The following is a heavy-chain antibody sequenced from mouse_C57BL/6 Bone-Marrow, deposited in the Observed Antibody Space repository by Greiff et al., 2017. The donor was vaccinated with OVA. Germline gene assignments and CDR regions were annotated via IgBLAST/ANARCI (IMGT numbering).Heavy chain of an antibody. Sequence: VQLQQPGAELVKPGASAKLSCKASGYTFTSYWMHWVKQRPGQGLEWIGMIHPNSGSTNYNEKFKSKATLTVDKSSSTAYMQLSSLTSEDSAVYYCARRYYGSSYDYAMDYWGQGTSVTVSS. CDR2: IHPNSGST. CDR1: GYTFTSYW. J-gene: IGHJ4*01. V-gene: IGHV1-64*01. D-gene: IGHD1-1*01. CDR3: ARRYYGSSYDYAMDY.